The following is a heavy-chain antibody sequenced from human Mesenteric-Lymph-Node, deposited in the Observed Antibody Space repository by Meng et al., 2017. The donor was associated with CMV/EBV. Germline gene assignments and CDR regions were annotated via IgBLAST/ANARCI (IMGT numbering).Heavy chain of an antibody. CDR3: ARWGIGTNWYAIDY. D-gene: IGHD2-2*01. Sequence: GSLRLSCTVSGGSISSYYWSWIRQPPGKGLEWIGYIYYSGSTNYNPSLKSRVTISVDTSKNQFSLKLSSVTAAGTAVYYCARWGIGTNWYAIDYWGQGTLVTVSS. V-gene: IGHV4-59*01. CDR2: IYYSGST. CDR1: GGSISSYY. J-gene: IGHJ4*02.